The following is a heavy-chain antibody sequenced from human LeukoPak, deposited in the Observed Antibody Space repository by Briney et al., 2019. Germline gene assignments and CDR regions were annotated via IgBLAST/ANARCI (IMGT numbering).Heavy chain of an antibody. V-gene: IGHV4-59*01. J-gene: IGHJ4*02. Sequence: SETLSLTCTVSGGSISSYYWSWIRQPPGKGLEWIGYIYSLGNTNYSPSLKSRVTISVDTSKNQFSLKLSSVTAADTAVYYCARTGGGYSDYSFRRIFDYWGQGTLVTVSS. CDR2: IYSLGNT. CDR1: GGSISSYY. CDR3: ARTGGGYSDYSFRRIFDY. D-gene: IGHD5-12*01.